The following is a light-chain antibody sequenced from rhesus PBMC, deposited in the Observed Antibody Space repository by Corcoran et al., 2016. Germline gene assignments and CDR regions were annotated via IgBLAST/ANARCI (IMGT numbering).Light chain of an antibody. V-gene: IGKV3-10*01. CDR1: QSVSSY. J-gene: IGKJ2*01. CDR2: GAS. CDR3: YQHSSGYS. Sequence: QVILTQSPATLSLSPGERATLSCRARQSVSSYLAWYQQKPGQAPRLLIYGASSRATGIPDRFSGSGSGTDFTLTISSLEPEDVGVYHCYQHSSGYSFGQGTKVEIK.